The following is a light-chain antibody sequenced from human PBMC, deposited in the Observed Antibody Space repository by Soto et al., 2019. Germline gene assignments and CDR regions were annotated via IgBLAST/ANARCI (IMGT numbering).Light chain of an antibody. CDR1: SSDVGGYNY. J-gene: IGLJ1*01. CDR2: EVS. Sequence: QSALTQPPSASGSPGQSVTISCTGTSSDVGGYNYVSWYQQHPGKAPKLMIYEVSKRPSGVSDRFSGSKSGNTASLTVSGLQAEDEADYYCTSYAGSNNFFYVFGTGTKLTVL. CDR3: TSYAGSNNFFYV. V-gene: IGLV2-8*01.